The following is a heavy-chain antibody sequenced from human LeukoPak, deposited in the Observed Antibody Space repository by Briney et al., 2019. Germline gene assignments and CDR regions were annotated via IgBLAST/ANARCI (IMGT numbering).Heavy chain of an antibody. J-gene: IGHJ4*02. CDR2: ISAYNGNT. V-gene: IGHV1-18*01. D-gene: IGHD3-16*02. Sequence: GASVKVSCKASGYTFTSYGISWVRQAPGQGLEWMGWISAYNGNTNYAQKLQGRVTMTTDTSTSTAYVELSSLRSEDTAVYYCARDLGAYYDYVWGSYRDPFEGWGQGTLVTVSS. CDR3: ARDLGAYYDYVWGSYRDPFEG. CDR1: GYTFTSYG.